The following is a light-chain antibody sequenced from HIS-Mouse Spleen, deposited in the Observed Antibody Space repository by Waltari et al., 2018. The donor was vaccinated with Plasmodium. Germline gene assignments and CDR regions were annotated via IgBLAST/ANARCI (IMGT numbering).Light chain of an antibody. CDR3: YSTDSSGNHRV. J-gene: IGLJ3*02. CDR2: EDS. V-gene: IGLV3-10*01. CDR1: ALPKHY. Sequence: SYELPQPPSVSVSPGQTARITCSGDALPKHYAYWYQQKSGQAPVLVIDEDSKRPSGIPERFSGSSSGTMATLTISGAQVEDEADYYCYSTDSSGNHRVFGGGTKLTVL.